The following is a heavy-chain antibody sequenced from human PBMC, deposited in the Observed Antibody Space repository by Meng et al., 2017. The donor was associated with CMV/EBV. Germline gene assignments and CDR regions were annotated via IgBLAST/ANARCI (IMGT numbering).Heavy chain of an antibody. CDR1: GGSVSSGSYY. V-gene: IGHV4-61*01. Sequence: SETLSLTCTVSGGSVSSGSYYRSWIRQPPGKGLEWIGYIYYSGSTNYNPSLKSRVTISVDTSKNQFSLKLSSVTAADTAVYYCARDLKYYYDSSGHYGMDVWGQGTTVTVSS. J-gene: IGHJ6*02. CDR2: IYYSGST. D-gene: IGHD3-22*01. CDR3: ARDLKYYYDSSGHYGMDV.